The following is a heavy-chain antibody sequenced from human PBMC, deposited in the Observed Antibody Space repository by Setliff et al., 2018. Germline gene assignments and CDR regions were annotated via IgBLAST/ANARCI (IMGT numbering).Heavy chain of an antibody. D-gene: IGHD2-2*01. Sequence: SETLSLTCTVSGGSISSGSYYWGWIRQPPRKGLEWIGSIHYSGSTYYNPSLKSRVTISVDTSKNQFSLKLDSVIVADTAIYSCAKFSSVPGSRFFDYWGQGALVTVSS. CDR2: IHYSGST. V-gene: IGHV4-39*01. J-gene: IGHJ4*02. CDR3: AKFSSVPGSRFFDY. CDR1: GGSISSGSYY.